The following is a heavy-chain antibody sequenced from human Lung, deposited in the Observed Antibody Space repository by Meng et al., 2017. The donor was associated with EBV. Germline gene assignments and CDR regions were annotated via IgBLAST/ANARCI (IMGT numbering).Heavy chain of an antibody. CDR1: GFTVSSNY. D-gene: IGHD3-9*01. V-gene: IGHV3-53*01. J-gene: IGHJ4*02. CDR3: ASAHYDILTGYYYDWIY. Sequence: EVQLVESGGGLIQPGGSLRLSCAGSGFTVSSNYMSWVRQAPGKGLEWVSVIYSGGSTYYANSVKGRFTISRDNSKNTLYLQMNSLRAEDTAVYYCASAHYDILTGYYYDWIYWGQGTLVTVSS. CDR2: IYSGGST.